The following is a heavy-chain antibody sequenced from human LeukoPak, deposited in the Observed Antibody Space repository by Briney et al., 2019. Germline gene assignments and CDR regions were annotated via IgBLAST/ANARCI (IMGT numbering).Heavy chain of an antibody. D-gene: IGHD6-19*01. V-gene: IGHV3-30*18. CDR1: GLTFSTYG. Sequence: GGSLRLSCAASGLTFSTYGMHWVRQAPGKGLEWVAAISPDGGKTDSLESVKGRFTVSRDNSNNTLYLQINSVKAEDTAVYFCAKNPSSGPQKHYYYGLDVWGQGTSVTVSS. CDR2: ISPDGGKT. CDR3: AKNPSSGPQKHYYYGLDV. J-gene: IGHJ6*02.